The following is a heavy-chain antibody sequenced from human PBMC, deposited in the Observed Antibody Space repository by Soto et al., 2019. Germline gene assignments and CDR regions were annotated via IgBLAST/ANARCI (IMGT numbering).Heavy chain of an antibody. CDR3: VSWVSQHFDY. V-gene: IGHV3-23*01. J-gene: IGHJ4*02. CDR2: ISSDGANK. D-gene: IGHD2-8*01. CDR1: GFTFNSRSSHG. Sequence: PGGSLRLSCAVFGFTFNSRSSHGMSWVRQAPGKGPEWVSTISSDGANKHYAESVKGRFTISKDTSRNTVDLHMNSLGAEDTAMYFCVSWVSQHFDYWGQGILVTVS.